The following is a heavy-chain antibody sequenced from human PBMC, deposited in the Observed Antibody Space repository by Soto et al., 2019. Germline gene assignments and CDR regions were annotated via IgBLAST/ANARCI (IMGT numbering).Heavy chain of an antibody. V-gene: IGHV4-4*02. CDR1: GGSISSTNW. D-gene: IGHD4-17*01. J-gene: IGHJ6*02. Sequence: PSETLSLTCAVSGGSISSTNWWSWVRQPPGKGLEWIGHIYYNGNTYYNPSLKSRLTMSLDTSQNQFSLHLSSVIAADSASYFCARATTVTSSFFYYGLDVWGQGTTVTVSS. CDR3: ARATTVTSSFFYYGLDV. CDR2: IYYNGNT.